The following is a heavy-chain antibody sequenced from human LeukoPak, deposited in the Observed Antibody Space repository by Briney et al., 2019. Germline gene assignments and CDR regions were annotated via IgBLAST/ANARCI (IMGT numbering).Heavy chain of an antibody. CDR1: GFTVSSNY. V-gene: IGHV3-53*01. D-gene: IGHD2-2*01. CDR3: AREGDCSSTSCYYDY. CDR2: IYSGGST. J-gene: IGHJ4*02. Sequence: GGSLRLSCAASGFTVSSNYMSWVRQAPGKGLEWVSVIYSGGSTYYADSVKGRFTISRDNSKNTLYLQMNSLRAEDTAVYYCAREGDCSSTSCYYDYWGQGTLVTVSS.